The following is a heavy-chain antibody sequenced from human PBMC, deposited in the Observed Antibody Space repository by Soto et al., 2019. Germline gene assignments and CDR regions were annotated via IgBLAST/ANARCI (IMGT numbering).Heavy chain of an antibody. CDR3: AKQRYCSSTSCYKGYHYYYGMDV. CDR2: IKQDGSEE. D-gene: IGHD2-2*02. V-gene: IGHV3-7*01. J-gene: IGHJ6*02. Sequence: EVQLVESGGGLVQPGGSLRLSCAASGFTFTTYRMNWARQAPGKGLEWVANIKQDGSEEYYVDSVKGRFTISRDNSKNTLYLQMNSLRAEDTAVYYCAKQRYCSSTSCYKGYHYYYGMDVWGQGTTVTVSS. CDR1: GFTFTTYR.